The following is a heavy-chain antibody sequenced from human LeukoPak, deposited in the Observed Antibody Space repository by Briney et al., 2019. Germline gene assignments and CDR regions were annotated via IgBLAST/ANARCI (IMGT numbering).Heavy chain of an antibody. CDR2: ISWNSGSI. D-gene: IGHD6-6*01. Sequence: GGSLRLSCAASGFTFDDYAMHWVRQAPGKGLEWVSGISWNSGSIGYADSVKGRFTTSRDNAKNSLYLQMNSLRAEDMALYYCAKDRGRYSSSSGLDYWGQGTLVTVSS. CDR3: AKDRGRYSSSSGLDY. CDR1: GFTFDDYA. V-gene: IGHV3-9*03. J-gene: IGHJ4*02.